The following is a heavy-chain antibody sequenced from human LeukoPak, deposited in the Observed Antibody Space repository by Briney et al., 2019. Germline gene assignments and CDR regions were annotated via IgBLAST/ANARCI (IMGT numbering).Heavy chain of an antibody. CDR3: ARASIAAGGYYFDY. D-gene: IGHD6-6*01. Sequence: GGSLRLSCAASGFTVSSNYMSWVRQAPGKGLEWVPVLYSGGSTYYADSVKGRFTISRANSKNTLYLQMNSLRVDDTAVYYCARASIAAGGYYFDYWGQGTLVTVSS. V-gene: IGHV3-53*01. CDR2: LYSGGST. J-gene: IGHJ4*02. CDR1: GFTVSSNY.